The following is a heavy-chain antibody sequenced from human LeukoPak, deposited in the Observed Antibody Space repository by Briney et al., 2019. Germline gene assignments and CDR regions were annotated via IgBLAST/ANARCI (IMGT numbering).Heavy chain of an antibody. CDR2: IKQDGSEK. D-gene: IGHD2-2*01. CDR1: GFTFSSYW. Sequence: GGSLRLSCAASGFTFSSYWMSWVRQAPGKGLEWVANIKQDGSEKYYVDSVKGRFTISRDNAKNSLYLQMNSLRAEDTAVYYCTRDGTNSCYAGWGQGTLVTVSS. J-gene: IGHJ4*02. CDR3: TRDGTNSCYAG. V-gene: IGHV3-7*01.